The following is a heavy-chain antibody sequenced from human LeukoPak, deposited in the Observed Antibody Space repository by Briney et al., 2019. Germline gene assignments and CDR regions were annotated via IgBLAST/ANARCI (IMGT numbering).Heavy chain of an antibody. CDR1: GFTFSSHA. CDR2: ISYDGSYK. J-gene: IGHJ4*02. V-gene: IGHV3-30-3*01. D-gene: IGHD6-19*01. Sequence: PGRALRISCAAPGFTFSSHAMHWGRQGPGKGLGWGAVISYDGSYKFYADSVKGRSTISRDNSKNTLYLQMNSLRAEDTAMYYCAKAKSGSAWDCFDYWGQGTLVTVSS. CDR3: AKAKSGSAWDCFDY.